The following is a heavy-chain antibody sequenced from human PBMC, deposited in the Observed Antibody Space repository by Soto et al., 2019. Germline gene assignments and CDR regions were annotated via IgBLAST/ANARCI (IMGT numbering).Heavy chain of an antibody. CDR1: GFTFDDYA. CDR2: ISWNSGSI. V-gene: IGHV3-9*01. D-gene: IGHD3-22*01. J-gene: IGHJ4*02. CDR3: AKDFFYDSSGYYFDY. Sequence: LRLSCAASGFTFDDYAMHWVRQAPGKGLEWVSGISWNSGSIGYADSVKGRFTISRDNAKNSLYLQMNSLRAEDTALYYCAKDFFYDSSGYYFDYWGQGTLVTVSS.